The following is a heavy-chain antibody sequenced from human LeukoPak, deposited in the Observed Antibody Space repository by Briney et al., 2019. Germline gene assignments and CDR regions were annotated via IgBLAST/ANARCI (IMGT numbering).Heavy chain of an antibody. CDR2: IIPIFGTG. D-gene: IGHD2-2*01. V-gene: IGHV1-69*13. CDR3: AREGGGNIVIVPAAAYVNAFDI. CDR1: GYTFTRYG. Sequence: ASVKVSCKASGYTFTRYGISWVRQAPGQGLEWMGGIIPIFGTGNYAQKFQGRVTITADESTSTAYMELSSLRSEDTAVYYCAREGGGNIVIVPAAAYVNAFDIWGQGTMVTVSS. J-gene: IGHJ3*02.